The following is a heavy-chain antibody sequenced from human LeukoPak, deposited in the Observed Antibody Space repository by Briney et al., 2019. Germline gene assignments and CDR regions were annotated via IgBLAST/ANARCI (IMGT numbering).Heavy chain of an antibody. CDR1: GFPFSSYE. V-gene: IGHV3-48*03. CDR3: ARDRSIASDY. J-gene: IGHJ4*02. D-gene: IGHD6-6*01. CDR2: IGSAGLTL. Sequence: GGSLRLSCAASGFPFSSYEMNWVRRAPGKGLEWVSYIGSAGLTLFYTDSVKGRFTISRDNAGNSLYLQMNSLRAEDTAVYYCARDRSIASDYWGQGTLVTVSS.